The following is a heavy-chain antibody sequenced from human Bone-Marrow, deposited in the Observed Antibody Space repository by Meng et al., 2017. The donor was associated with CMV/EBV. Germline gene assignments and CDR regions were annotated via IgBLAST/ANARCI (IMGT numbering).Heavy chain of an antibody. V-gene: IGHV3-7*01. Sequence: GESLKISCAASGFTFSSYSMNWVRQAPGKGLEWVANIKQDGSEKYYVDSVKGRFTISRDNAKNSLYLQMNSLRAEDTAVYYCRGSYQRSDYWGQGTLVTVSS. CDR2: IKQDGSEK. CDR1: GFTFSSYS. J-gene: IGHJ4*02. D-gene: IGHD1-26*01. CDR3: RGSYQRSDY.